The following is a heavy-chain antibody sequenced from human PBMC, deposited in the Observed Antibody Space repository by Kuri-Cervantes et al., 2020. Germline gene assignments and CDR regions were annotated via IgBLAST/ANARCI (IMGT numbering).Heavy chain of an antibody. Sequence: GESLKISCAASGFTFSSYAMSWVRQAPGKGLEWVANIKQDGSEKYYVDSVKGRFTISRDNAKNSLYLQMNSLRAEDTAVYYCARDDYGDYWGQGTLVTVSS. CDR1: GFTFSSYA. J-gene: IGHJ4*02. CDR3: ARDDYGDY. CDR2: IKQDGSEK. V-gene: IGHV3-7*01.